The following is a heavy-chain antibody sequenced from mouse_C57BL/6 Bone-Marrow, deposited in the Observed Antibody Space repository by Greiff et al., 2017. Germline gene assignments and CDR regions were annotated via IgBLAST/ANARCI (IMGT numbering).Heavy chain of an antibody. CDR2: IDPEDGDT. CDR3: ITGYGKVAY. Sequence: VQLQQSGAELVRPGASVKLSCTASGFNIKDYYMHWVKQRPEQGLEWIGRIDPEDGDTEYAPKFQGKATLTADTSSNTAYLQLSSLTSEDTAVYYCITGYGKVAYWGQGTLVTVSA. CDR1: GFNIKDYY. D-gene: IGHD2-1*01. J-gene: IGHJ3*01. V-gene: IGHV14-1*01.